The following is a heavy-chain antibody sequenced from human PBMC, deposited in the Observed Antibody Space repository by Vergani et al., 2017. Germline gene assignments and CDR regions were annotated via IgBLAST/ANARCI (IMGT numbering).Heavy chain of an antibody. D-gene: IGHD1-14*01. CDR3: ARGRNGGRGPFQH. Sequence: QVQLQQWGAGLLKPSETLSLTCAVYGGSFSGYYWNWIRQPPGKGLEWIGEINHSGSTNYNPSLKSRVTISVDTSKNQFSLKLSSVTAADTAVYYCARGRNGGRGPFQHWGQGTLVTGSS. J-gene: IGHJ1*01. CDR1: GGSFSGYY. CDR2: INHSGST. V-gene: IGHV4-34*01.